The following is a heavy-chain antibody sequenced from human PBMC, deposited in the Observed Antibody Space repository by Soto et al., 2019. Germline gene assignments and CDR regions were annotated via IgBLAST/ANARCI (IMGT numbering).Heavy chain of an antibody. D-gene: IGHD3-3*01. J-gene: IGHJ5*02. CDR1: GYTFTSYA. V-gene: IGHV1-3*01. CDR3: ARGRYYDFWSGPKSRWFDP. CDR2: INAGNGNT. Sequence: ASVKVSCKASGYTFTSYAMHWVRQAPGQRLEWMGWINAGNGNTKYSQKFQGRDTITRDTSASTAYMELSSLRSEDTAVYYCARGRYYDFWSGPKSRWFDPWGQGTLVTVSS.